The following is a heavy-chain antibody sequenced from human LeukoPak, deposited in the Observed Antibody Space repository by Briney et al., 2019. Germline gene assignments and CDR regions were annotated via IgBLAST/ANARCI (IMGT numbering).Heavy chain of an antibody. CDR3: AKDVPYYYDSSGYNAFDI. Sequence: GGSLRLSCAASGFTFSSNSMNWVRQAPGKGLEWVSYISSTGGTIYYADSMKGRFTISRDNAKNSLYLRMNSLRAEDTAVYYCAKDVPYYYDSSGYNAFDIWGQGTMVTVSS. CDR2: ISSTGGTI. D-gene: IGHD3-22*01. CDR1: GFTFSSNS. V-gene: IGHV3-48*04. J-gene: IGHJ3*02.